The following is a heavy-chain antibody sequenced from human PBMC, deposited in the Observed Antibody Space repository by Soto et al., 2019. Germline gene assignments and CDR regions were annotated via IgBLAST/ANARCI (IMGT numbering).Heavy chain of an antibody. V-gene: IGHV1-69*05. J-gene: IGHJ4*02. Sequence: QVQLVQSGAEVKKPESSVKVSCKAPGGTFSTYAISWVRQAPGQGLEWMRGIIPMFGKANYAQRFQDRFTXTXHESTNTGYMELSRLRSEDTAVYFCASGIQLWLRRVNNGYSGWGQGTLVTATS. CDR1: GGTFSTYA. D-gene: IGHD5-18*01. CDR2: IIPMFGKA. CDR3: ASGIQLWLRRVNNGYSG.